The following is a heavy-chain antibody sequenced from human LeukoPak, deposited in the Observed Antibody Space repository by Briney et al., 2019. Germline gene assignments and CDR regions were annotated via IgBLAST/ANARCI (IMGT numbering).Heavy chain of an antibody. Sequence: ASVKVSCKASGYTFTSHGISWVRQAPGQGLEWMGWISAYNGNTNYAQKLQGRVTMTTDTSTSTAYMELRSLRSDDTAVYYCARDHYYGSGSYRYMDVWGKGTTVTVSS. V-gene: IGHV1-18*01. D-gene: IGHD3-10*01. CDR3: ARDHYYGSGSYRYMDV. CDR2: ISAYNGNT. CDR1: GYTFTSHG. J-gene: IGHJ6*03.